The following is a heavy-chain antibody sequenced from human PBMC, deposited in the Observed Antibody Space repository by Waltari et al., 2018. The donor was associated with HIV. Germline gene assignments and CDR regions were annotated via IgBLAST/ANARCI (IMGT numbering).Heavy chain of an antibody. CDR2: ISRGSYYF. V-gene: IGHV3-21*02. D-gene: IGHD1-1*01. CDR3: VRDRTSETTGDFDS. Sequence: EVRLVESGGGLVKPGGSLTLSCTASGFNFNLFTMTWVRLVPGKGLEWVSAISRGSYYFYDSDAVKGRFTVSRDNAKNSLLLQLDTLTAEDTAVYFCVRDRTSETTGDFDSWGQGVPVTVSS. J-gene: IGHJ4*02. CDR1: GFNFNLFT.